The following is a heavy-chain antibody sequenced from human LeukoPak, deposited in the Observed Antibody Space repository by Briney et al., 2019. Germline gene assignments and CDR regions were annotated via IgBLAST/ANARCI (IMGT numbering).Heavy chain of an antibody. Sequence: SVKVSCKASGGTFSSYAISWVRQAPGQGLEWMGGIIPIFGTANYAQKFQGRVTITTDESTSTAYMELSSLRSEDTAVYYCARYGREPYDAFDIWGQGTMVTVSS. D-gene: IGHD4-17*01. CDR1: GGTFSSYA. CDR2: IIPIFGTA. V-gene: IGHV1-69*05. J-gene: IGHJ3*02. CDR3: ARYGREPYDAFDI.